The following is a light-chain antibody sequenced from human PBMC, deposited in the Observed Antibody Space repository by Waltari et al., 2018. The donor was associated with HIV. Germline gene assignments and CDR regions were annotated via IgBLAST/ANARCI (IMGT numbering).Light chain of an antibody. CDR1: NIGHNR. CDR3: QVWDSSNEHPV. J-gene: IGLJ2*01. CDR2: DDT. V-gene: IGLV3-21*02. Sequence: SSLLTQPPSVSVAPGQTASITFGGNNIGHNRVHWYQKNPGQAPVLVVYDDTDRPSGIPDRFSGSNSGNTATLIISRVEAGDEADYYCQVWDSSNEHPVFGGGTKLSVL.